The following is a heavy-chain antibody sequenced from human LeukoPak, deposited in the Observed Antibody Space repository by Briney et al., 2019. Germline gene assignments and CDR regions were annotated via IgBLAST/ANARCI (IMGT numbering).Heavy chain of an antibody. CDR2: INAGNGNT. D-gene: IGHD5-18*01. J-gene: IGHJ4*02. CDR3: ARTTAMVTIFDY. Sequence: ASVKVSCKASGYTFTTYAMHWVRQAPGQRLEWMGWINAGNGNTKYSQKFQGRVTITRDTSASTAYMELSSLRSEDTAVYYCARTTAMVTIFDYWGQGTLVTVSS. V-gene: IGHV1-3*01. CDR1: GYTFTTYA.